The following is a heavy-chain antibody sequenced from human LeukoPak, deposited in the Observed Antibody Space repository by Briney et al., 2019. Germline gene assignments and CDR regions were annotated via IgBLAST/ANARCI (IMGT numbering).Heavy chain of an antibody. CDR2: ISGSGGST. Sequence: GGSLRLSCAASGFTFSSYAMSWVRQAPGKGLEWVSAISGSGGSTYYADSVKGRFTISRDNSKNTLYLQMNSLRAEDTAVYYCAKDWDSSGWYGKGYFDYWGQGTLVTVSS. CDR3: AKDWDSSGWYGKGYFDY. D-gene: IGHD6-19*01. V-gene: IGHV3-23*01. CDR1: GFTFSSYA. J-gene: IGHJ4*02.